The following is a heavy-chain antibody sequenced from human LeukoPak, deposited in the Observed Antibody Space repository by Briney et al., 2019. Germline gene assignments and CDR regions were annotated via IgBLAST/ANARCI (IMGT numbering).Heavy chain of an antibody. V-gene: IGHV4-34*01. CDR2: INHSGST. J-gene: IGHJ5*02. CDR3: ARGRSYSSSWYASHRVGNWFDP. Sequence: SETLSLTCAVYGGSFSGYYWSWIRQPPGKGLEWIGEINHSGSTDYNPSLESRVTISVDTSKNQFSLKLSSVTAADTAVYYCARGRSYSSSWYASHRVGNWFDPWGQGTLVTVSS. CDR1: GGSFSGYY. D-gene: IGHD6-13*01.